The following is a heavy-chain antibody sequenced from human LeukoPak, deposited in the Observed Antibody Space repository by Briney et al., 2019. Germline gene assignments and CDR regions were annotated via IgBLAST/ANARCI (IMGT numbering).Heavy chain of an antibody. D-gene: IGHD3-22*01. CDR2: INHSGST. CDR1: GGSFSGYY. CDR3: ARGQESYYYDSSGYYGY. J-gene: IGHJ4*02. Sequence: SETLTLPCAVYGGSFSGYYWSWIGQPPGKGLEWIGEINHSGSTNYNPSLKSRVTISVDTSKNQFSLKLSSVTAADTAVYYCARGQESYYYDSSGYYGYWGQGTLVTVSS. V-gene: IGHV4-34*01.